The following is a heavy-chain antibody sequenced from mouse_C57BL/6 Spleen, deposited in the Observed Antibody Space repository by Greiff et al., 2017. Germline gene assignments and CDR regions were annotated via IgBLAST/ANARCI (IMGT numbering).Heavy chain of an antibody. CDR3: SLFAY. CDR2: IDPGTGGT. CDR1: GYTFTDYE. J-gene: IGHJ3*01. Sequence: VQLQQSGAELVRPGASVTLSCKASGYTFTDYEMHWVKQTPVHGLEWIGAIDPGTGGTAYNQKFKGKAIRTADKSSSTAYMELRSLTSEDSAVYYCSLFAYWGQGTLVTVSA. V-gene: IGHV1-15*01.